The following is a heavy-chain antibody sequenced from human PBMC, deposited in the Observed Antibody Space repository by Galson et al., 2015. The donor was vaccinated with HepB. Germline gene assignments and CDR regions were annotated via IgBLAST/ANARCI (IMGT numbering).Heavy chain of an antibody. D-gene: IGHD1-26*01. V-gene: IGHV1-3*01. Sequence: SVKVSCKASGYTFTSYAMHWVRQAPGQRLEWMGWINAGNGNTKYSQKFQGRVTITRDTSASTAYMELRSLRSDDTAVYYCARGGWELDFDYWGQGTLVTVSS. CDR3: ARGGWELDFDY. CDR1: GYTFTSYA. J-gene: IGHJ4*02. CDR2: INAGNGNT.